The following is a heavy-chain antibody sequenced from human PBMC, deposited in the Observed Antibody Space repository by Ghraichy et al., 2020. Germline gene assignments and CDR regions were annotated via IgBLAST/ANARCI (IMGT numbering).Heavy chain of an antibody. Sequence: GGSLRLSCAASGFTFSSYWMSWVRQAPGKGLEWVANIKQDGSEKYYVDSVKGRFTISRDNAKNSLYLQMNSLSAEDTAVYYCARHYDFWSGYPDYWGQGTLVTVSS. V-gene: IGHV3-7*01. J-gene: IGHJ4*02. CDR3: ARHYDFWSGYPDY. D-gene: IGHD3-3*01. CDR2: IKQDGSEK. CDR1: GFTFSSYW.